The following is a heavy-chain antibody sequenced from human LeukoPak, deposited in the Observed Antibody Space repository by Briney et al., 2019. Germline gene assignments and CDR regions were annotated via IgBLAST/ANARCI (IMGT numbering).Heavy chain of an antibody. D-gene: IGHD6-19*01. Sequence: PGGSLRLSCAASGFTFSSYSMNRVRQAPGKGLEWVSSISSSSSYIYYADSVKGRFTISRDNAKNSLYLQMNSLRAGDTAVYYCARARQAIAVAGTGYYFDYWGQGTLVTVSS. CDR2: ISSSSSYI. CDR3: ARARQAIAVAGTGYYFDY. CDR1: GFTFSSYS. J-gene: IGHJ4*02. V-gene: IGHV3-21*01.